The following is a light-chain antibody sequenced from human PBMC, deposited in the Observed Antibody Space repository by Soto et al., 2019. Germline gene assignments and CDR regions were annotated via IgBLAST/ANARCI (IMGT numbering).Light chain of an antibody. CDR2: AAS. J-gene: IGKJ2*01. V-gene: IGKV1-39*01. Sequence: IQFTQCPSSLSASVSSMFAITCRANEDITIYLAWYQQKPGKAPNLLMYAASTLQSGVPSRFSGSGSGTDFTLTISSLQPEDYATYYCHQNYNALHTFGQGTKVDIK. CDR3: HQNYNALHT. CDR1: EDITIY.